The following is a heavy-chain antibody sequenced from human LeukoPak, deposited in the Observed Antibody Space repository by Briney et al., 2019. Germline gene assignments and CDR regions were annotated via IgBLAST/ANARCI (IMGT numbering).Heavy chain of an antibody. CDR3: ARGEYYYDGGY. V-gene: IGHV3-7*04. CDR1: GFTFSSYW. CDR2: IKQDGSEK. Sequence: GGSLRLSCAASGFTFSSYWMSWVRQAPGKGLEWAANIKQDGSEKYYVDSVKGRFTISRDNAKNLLYLQMNSLRAEDTAVYFCARGEYYYDGGYWGQGTLVTVSS. D-gene: IGHD3-22*01. J-gene: IGHJ4*02.